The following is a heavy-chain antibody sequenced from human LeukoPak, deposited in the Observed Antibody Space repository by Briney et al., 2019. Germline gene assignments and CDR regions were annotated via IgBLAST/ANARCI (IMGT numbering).Heavy chain of an antibody. J-gene: IGHJ5*02. Sequence: ASVKVSCKASGYTFTSYGISWVRQAPGQGLEWMGWISAYNGNTNYAQKLQGRVTMTTDTSTSTAYMELSRLRSDDTAVYYCARGGICSSTSCYSYWFDPWGQGTLVTVSS. CDR1: GYTFTSYG. CDR3: ARGGICSSTSCYSYWFDP. CDR2: ISAYNGNT. V-gene: IGHV1-18*01. D-gene: IGHD2-2*01.